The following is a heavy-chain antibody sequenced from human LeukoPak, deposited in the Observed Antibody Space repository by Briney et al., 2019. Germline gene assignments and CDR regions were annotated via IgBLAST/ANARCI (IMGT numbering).Heavy chain of an antibody. Sequence: ASVKVSCKASGYTFTGYYMHWVRQAPGQGLEWMAWINPNSGGTNYAQKFQGRVTMTRDTSISTAYMELSRLRSDDTAVYYCARAGPELRYCSGGSCYSVWFDPWGQGTLVTVSS. V-gene: IGHV1-2*02. CDR2: INPNSGGT. D-gene: IGHD2-15*01. CDR3: ARAGPELRYCSGGSCYSVWFDP. J-gene: IGHJ5*02. CDR1: GYTFTGYY.